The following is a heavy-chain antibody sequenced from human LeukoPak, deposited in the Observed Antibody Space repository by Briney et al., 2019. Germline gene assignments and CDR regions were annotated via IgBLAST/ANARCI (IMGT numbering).Heavy chain of an antibody. J-gene: IGHJ4*02. CDR1: GYRFTSYW. V-gene: IGHV5-51*01. D-gene: IGHD3-22*01. CDR3: ARQRGYYDSSGYYQIHNGGFDY. Sequence: GESLKISCKGSGYRFTSYWIGWVRQMPGKGLEWMGIIYPGDSDTRYSPSFQGQVTISADKSISTAYLQWSSLKASDTAMYYCARQRGYYDSSGYYQIHNGGFDYWGQGTLVTVSS. CDR2: IYPGDSDT.